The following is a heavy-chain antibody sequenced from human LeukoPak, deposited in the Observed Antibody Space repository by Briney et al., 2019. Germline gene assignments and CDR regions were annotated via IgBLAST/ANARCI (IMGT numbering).Heavy chain of an antibody. D-gene: IGHD3-10*01. CDR1: GFTFDDYA. CDR3: AKGGYGSGSYYYFDY. V-gene: IGHV3-9*03. Sequence: PGRSLRLSCAASGFTFDDYAMHWVRQAPGKGLEWVSGISWNSGSIGYADSVKGGFTISRDNAKNSLYLQMNSLRAEDMALYYCAKGGYGSGSYYYFDYWGQGTLVTVSS. J-gene: IGHJ4*02. CDR2: ISWNSGSI.